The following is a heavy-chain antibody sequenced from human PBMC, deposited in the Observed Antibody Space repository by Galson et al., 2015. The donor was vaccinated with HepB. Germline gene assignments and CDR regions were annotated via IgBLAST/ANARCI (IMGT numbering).Heavy chain of an antibody. Sequence: SLRLSCAASGFTFSSYSMNWVRQTPGKGLEWVSHISSSSSIINYADSVKGRFTISRDNAENSLYLQMNSLRAEDTAVYYCARDRGGSGSYMSYYYDMDVWGQGTTVIVSS. CDR3: ARDRGGSGSYMSYYYDMDV. J-gene: IGHJ6*02. D-gene: IGHD3-10*01. CDR1: GFTFSSYS. V-gene: IGHV3-48*04. CDR2: ISSSSSII.